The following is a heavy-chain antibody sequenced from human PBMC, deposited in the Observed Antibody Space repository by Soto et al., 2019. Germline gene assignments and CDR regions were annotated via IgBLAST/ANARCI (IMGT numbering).Heavy chain of an antibody. D-gene: IGHD3-16*02. Sequence: SETLSLTCTVSGGSISSSSYYWGWIRQPPGKGLEWIGSIYYSGSTYYNPSLKSRVTISVDTSKNQFSLKLSSVTAADTAVYYCARHGMITFGGVIEWYNWFDPWGQGTLVTVSS. CDR3: ARHGMITFGGVIEWYNWFDP. CDR2: IYYSGST. CDR1: GGSISSSSYY. V-gene: IGHV4-39*01. J-gene: IGHJ5*02.